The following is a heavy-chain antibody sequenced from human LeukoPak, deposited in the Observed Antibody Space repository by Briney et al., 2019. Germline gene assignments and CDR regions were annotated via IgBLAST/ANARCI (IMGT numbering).Heavy chain of an antibody. D-gene: IGHD5-12*01. Sequence: GGSLRLSCAASGFTFSSYSMNWVRQAPGKGLEWVSSISSSSSYIYYADSVKGRFTISRDNAKNSLYLQMNSLRAEDTAVYYCARDSDSGYDEDLDYWGQGTLVTVSS. J-gene: IGHJ4*02. V-gene: IGHV3-21*01. CDR3: ARDSDSGYDEDLDY. CDR1: GFTFSSYS. CDR2: ISSSSSYI.